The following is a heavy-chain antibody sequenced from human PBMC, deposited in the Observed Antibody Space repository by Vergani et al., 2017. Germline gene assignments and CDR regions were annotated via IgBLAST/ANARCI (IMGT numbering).Heavy chain of an antibody. CDR3: AGTTYYDYVWGSYRPNGYFDL. CDR1: GYTFTGYY. CDR2: IIAILGMA. D-gene: IGHD3-16*02. Sequence: QVQLVQSGAEVKKPGASVKVSCKASGYTFTGYYMHWVRQAPGQGLEWMGWIIAILGMANYAQKFQGRVTITADESTSTAYMELSSLRSEDTAVYYCAGTTYYDYVWGSYRPNGYFDLWGRGTLVTVSS. V-gene: IGHV1-69*09. J-gene: IGHJ2*01.